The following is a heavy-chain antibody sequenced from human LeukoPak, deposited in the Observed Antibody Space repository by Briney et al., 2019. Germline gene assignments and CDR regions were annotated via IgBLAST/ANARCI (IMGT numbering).Heavy chain of an antibody. Sequence: SETLSLTCTVSSGSVSSGDYYWSWIRQPPGKGQEWIGYIYYSGSTYYNPSLKSRLSISVDTSKNQFSLKLSSMTAADTAVYYCASSEKDEVLRFLEWSPGFDYWGQGTLVTVSS. J-gene: IGHJ4*02. D-gene: IGHD3-3*01. CDR2: IYYSGST. CDR1: SGSVSSGDYY. CDR3: ASSEKDEVLRFLEWSPGFDY. V-gene: IGHV4-30-4*08.